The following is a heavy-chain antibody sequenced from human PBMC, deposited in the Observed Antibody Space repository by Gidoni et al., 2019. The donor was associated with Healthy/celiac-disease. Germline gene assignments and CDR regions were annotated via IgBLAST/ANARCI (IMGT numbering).Heavy chain of an antibody. D-gene: IGHD3-10*01. J-gene: IGHJ4*02. Sequence: VRQAPGQGLEWMGWINPNSGGTNYAQKFQGRVTMTWDTSISTAYMELSRLRSDDTAVYYCARLRGMVRGVMDYWGQGTLVTVSS. CDR2: INPNSGGT. V-gene: IGHV1-2*02. CDR3: ARLRGMVRGVMDY.